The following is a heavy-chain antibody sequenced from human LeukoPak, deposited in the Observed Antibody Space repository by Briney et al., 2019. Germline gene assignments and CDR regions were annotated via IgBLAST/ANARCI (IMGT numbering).Heavy chain of an antibody. J-gene: IGHJ4*02. CDR2: INPDGSVK. D-gene: IGHD1-1*01. V-gene: IGHV3-7*01. CDR3: ARDQPDPAGTGQRFDC. Sequence: GGPLRLSCVASGITFSSSWMSWVRQAPGKGLEWVANINPDGSVKYYADSVKGRFTVSRDNAENSLYLQMNSLRTEDTAVYYCARDQPDPAGTGQRFDCWGQGSLVTVSS. CDR1: GITFSSSW.